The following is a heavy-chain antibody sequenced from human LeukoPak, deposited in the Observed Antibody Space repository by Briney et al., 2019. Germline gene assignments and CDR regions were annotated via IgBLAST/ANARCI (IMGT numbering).Heavy chain of an antibody. CDR3: ARAATIWNPHS. J-gene: IGHJ4*02. V-gene: IGHV4-4*07. D-gene: IGHD5-12*01. CDR1: GGSISSYY. Sequence: SETLSLTCTVSGGSISSYYWSWIRQPAGKGLEWIGRMYSSGSTNFNPSLKSRVTMSVDTSKNQFSLRLSSVTAADTAVYYCARAATIWNPHSWGQGTLITVSS. CDR2: MYSSGST.